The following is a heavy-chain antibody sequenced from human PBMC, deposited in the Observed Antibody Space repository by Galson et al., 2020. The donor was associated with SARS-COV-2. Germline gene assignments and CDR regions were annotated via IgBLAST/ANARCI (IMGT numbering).Heavy chain of an antibody. J-gene: IGHJ4*02. Sequence: ASVKVSCKASGYTFTGYYMHWVQQAPGQGLEWMGWLNPNSGGTNSAQKFQGRVTLTRDTSISTAYMELTSLRSDDTAVYYCASNRGPGSYSALDYWGQGTLVTVSS. CDR2: LNPNSGGT. V-gene: IGHV1-2*02. CDR1: GYTFTGYY. D-gene: IGHD3-10*01. CDR3: ASNRGPGSYSALDY.